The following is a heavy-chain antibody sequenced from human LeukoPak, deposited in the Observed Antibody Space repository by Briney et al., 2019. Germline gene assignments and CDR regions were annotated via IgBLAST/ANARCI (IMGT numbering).Heavy chain of an antibody. Sequence: ASVKVSCKASGGTFSSYAISWVRQATGQGLEWMGWMNPNSGNTGYAQKFQGRVTMTRNTSISTAYMELSSLRSEDTAVYYCARGLFSSSWYWGQGTLVTVSP. D-gene: IGHD6-13*01. CDR1: GGTFSSYA. CDR3: ARGLFSSSWY. CDR2: MNPNSGNT. J-gene: IGHJ4*02. V-gene: IGHV1-8*02.